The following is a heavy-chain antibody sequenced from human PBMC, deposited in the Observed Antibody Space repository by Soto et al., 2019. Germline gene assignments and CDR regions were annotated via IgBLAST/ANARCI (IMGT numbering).Heavy chain of an antibody. Sequence: ASVKVSCKASGYTFTSYGISWVRQAPGQGLEWMGWISAYNGNTNYAQKLQGRVTMTTDTSTSTAYMELRSLRSDDTAVYYCARLYYYDSSGYYSGAFDIWGQGTMVTVSS. CDR3: ARLYYYDSSGYYSGAFDI. D-gene: IGHD3-22*01. V-gene: IGHV1-18*01. J-gene: IGHJ3*02. CDR2: ISAYNGNT. CDR1: GYTFTSYG.